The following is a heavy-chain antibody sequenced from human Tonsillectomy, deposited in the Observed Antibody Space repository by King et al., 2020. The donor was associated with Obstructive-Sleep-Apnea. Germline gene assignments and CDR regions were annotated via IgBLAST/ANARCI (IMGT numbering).Heavy chain of an antibody. CDR1: GFTVSSNY. CDR3: ARDPGISDAFDI. D-gene: IGHD3-10*01. J-gene: IGHJ3*02. V-gene: IGHV3-66*01. Sequence: VQLVESGGGLVQPGGSLRLSCAASGFTVSSNYMIWVRQAPGKGLEGFSIIYSGDITYYADSVKGRFTISRDNSKNTLFLLMKGLRAEDTAVYYCARDPGISDAFDIWGQGTMVTVSS. CDR2: IYSGDIT.